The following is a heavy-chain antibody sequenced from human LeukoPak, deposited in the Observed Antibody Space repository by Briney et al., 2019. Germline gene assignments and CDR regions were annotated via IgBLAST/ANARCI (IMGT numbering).Heavy chain of an antibody. V-gene: IGHV3-33*01. CDR3: AREGSGYYHGSGDFWVDY. CDR1: GFTFSSYG. Sequence: GGSLRLSCAASGFTFSSYGMHWVRQAPGKGLEWVAVIWYDGSNKYYADSVKGRFTISRDNSKNTLYLQMNSLRAEDTAVYYCAREGSGYYHGSGDFWVDYWGQGTLVTVSS. CDR2: IWYDGSNK. J-gene: IGHJ4*02. D-gene: IGHD3-10*01.